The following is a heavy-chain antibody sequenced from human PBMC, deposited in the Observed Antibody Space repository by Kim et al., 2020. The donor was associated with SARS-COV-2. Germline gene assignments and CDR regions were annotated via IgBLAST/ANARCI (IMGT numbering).Heavy chain of an antibody. CDR1: GGSISSYY. CDR2: IYYSGST. Sequence: SETLSLTCTVSGGSISSYYWSWIRQPPGKGLEWIGYIYYSGSTNYNPSLKSRVTISVDTSKNQFSLKLSSVTAADTAVYYCARHVRGWYSDPWGQGTLVTVSS. CDR3: ARHVRGWYSDP. D-gene: IGHD6-19*01. J-gene: IGHJ5*02. V-gene: IGHV4-59*08.